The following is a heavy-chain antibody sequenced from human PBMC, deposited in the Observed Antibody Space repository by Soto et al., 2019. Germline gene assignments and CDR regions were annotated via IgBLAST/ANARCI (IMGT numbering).Heavy chain of an antibody. Sequence: QVQLVQSGAEVKKPGSPLKVSCKASGDSFSTYAINWVRQAPGQGLEWMGGIIPVFGRANYAQKFQGRVTITGDESTSTAYMELNSLRSEDTALYYCARTLAFSSGWYVFGYWGQGTLVTVSP. CDR3: ARTLAFSSGWYVFGY. J-gene: IGHJ4*02. D-gene: IGHD6-19*01. CDR2: IIPVFGRA. CDR1: GDSFSTYA. V-gene: IGHV1-69*01.